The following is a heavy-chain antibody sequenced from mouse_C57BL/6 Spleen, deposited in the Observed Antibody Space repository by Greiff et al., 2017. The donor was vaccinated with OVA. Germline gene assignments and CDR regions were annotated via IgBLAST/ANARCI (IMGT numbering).Heavy chain of an antibody. V-gene: IGHV2-6*02. D-gene: IGHD2-3*01. J-gene: IGHJ2*01. CDR1: GFSLTSYG. Sequence: QVQLQQSGPGLVAPSQSLSITCTVSGFSLTSYGVHWVRQPPGKGLEWLVVIWSDGSTTYNSALKSRLSISKDNSKSQVFLKMNSLQTDDTAMYYCARKNYDGYYYFDYWGQGTTLTVSS. CDR2: IWSDGST. CDR3: ARKNYDGYYYFDY.